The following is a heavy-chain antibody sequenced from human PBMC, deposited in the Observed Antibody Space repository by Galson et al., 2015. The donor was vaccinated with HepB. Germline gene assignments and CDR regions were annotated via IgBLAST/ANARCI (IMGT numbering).Heavy chain of an antibody. CDR2: TYYRSKWYN. Sequence: CAISGDSVSTNSAGWNWIRQSPSRGLEWLGRTYYRSKWYNDYAVSVKSRISINPDTSKNQFSLQLNSVTPEDTAVYYCARGWLQSGFDYWGQGTLVTVSS. CDR1: GDSVSTNSAG. J-gene: IGHJ4*02. D-gene: IGHD5-24*01. CDR3: ARGWLQSGFDY. V-gene: IGHV6-1*01.